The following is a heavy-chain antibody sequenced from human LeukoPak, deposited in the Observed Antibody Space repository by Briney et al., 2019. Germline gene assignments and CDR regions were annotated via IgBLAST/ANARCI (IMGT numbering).Heavy chain of an antibody. Sequence: SETLSLTCTASGGSISSYYWSWIRQPPGKGLEWIGYIYYSGSTNYNPSLKSRVTISVDTSKNQFSLKLSPVTAADTAVYHCARDHLGDSSYFDYWGQGTLVTVSS. V-gene: IGHV4-59*01. CDR1: GGSISSYY. CDR2: IYYSGST. CDR3: ARDHLGDSSYFDY. J-gene: IGHJ4*02. D-gene: IGHD4-17*01.